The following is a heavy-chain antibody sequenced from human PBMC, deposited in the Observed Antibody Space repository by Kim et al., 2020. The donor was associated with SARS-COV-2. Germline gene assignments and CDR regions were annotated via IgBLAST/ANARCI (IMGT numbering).Heavy chain of an antibody. CDR1: GGSVSSGSYY. Sequence: SETLSLTCTVSGGSVSSGSYYWSWIRQPPGKGLEWIGYIYYSGSTNYNPSLKSRVTISVDTSKNQFSLKLSSVTAADTAVYYCASRLYDFWSGYYTGGWFDPWGQGTLVTVSS. V-gene: IGHV4-61*01. D-gene: IGHD3-3*01. CDR2: IYYSGST. J-gene: IGHJ5*02. CDR3: ASRLYDFWSGYYTGGWFDP.